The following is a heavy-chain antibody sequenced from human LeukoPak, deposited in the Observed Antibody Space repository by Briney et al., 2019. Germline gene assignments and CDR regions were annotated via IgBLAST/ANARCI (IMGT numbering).Heavy chain of an antibody. D-gene: IGHD4/OR15-4a*01. Sequence: EAGGSLRLSCAASGFTFSSYGMHWVRQAPGKGLEWVAVISYDGRNKYYADSVKGRFTISRDNSKNTLYLQMNSLRAEDTAVYYCASEYWVSMVLTWEFDYWGQGTLVTVSS. J-gene: IGHJ4*02. CDR1: GFTFSSYG. CDR2: ISYDGRNK. CDR3: ASEYWVSMVLTWEFDY. V-gene: IGHV3-30*03.